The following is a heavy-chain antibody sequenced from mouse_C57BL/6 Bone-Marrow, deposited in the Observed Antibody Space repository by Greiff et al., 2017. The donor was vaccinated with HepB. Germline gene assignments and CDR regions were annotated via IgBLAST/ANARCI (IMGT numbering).Heavy chain of an antibody. V-gene: IGHV14-4*01. Sequence: EVQLQQSGAELVRPGASVKLSCTASGFNINDDYMHWVKQRPEQGLEWIGWIDPENGDTEYASKFQGKATITADTSSNTAYLQLSSLTSEDTAVYYCTTGYSWFAYWGQGTLVTVSA. CDR1: GFNINDDY. CDR2: IDPENGDT. D-gene: IGHD2-3*01. J-gene: IGHJ3*01. CDR3: TTGYSWFAY.